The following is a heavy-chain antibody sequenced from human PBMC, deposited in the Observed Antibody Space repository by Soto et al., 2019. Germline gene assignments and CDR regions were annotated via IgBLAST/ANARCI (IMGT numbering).Heavy chain of an antibody. D-gene: IGHD2-2*01. CDR2: INAGNGNT. Sequence: ASVKVSCKASGYTFTSYAMHWVRQAPGQRLEWMGWINAGNGNTKYSQKFQGRVTITRDTSASTAYMELSSLRSEDTAVYYCAREGAIGCSSTSCTFDYWGQGTLVTVSS. V-gene: IGHV1-3*01. CDR3: AREGAIGCSSTSCTFDY. CDR1: GYTFTSYA. J-gene: IGHJ4*02.